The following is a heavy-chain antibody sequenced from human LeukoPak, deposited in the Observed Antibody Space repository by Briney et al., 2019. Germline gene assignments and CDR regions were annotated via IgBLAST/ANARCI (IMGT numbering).Heavy chain of an antibody. Sequence: PGGSLRLSCVGSGFTLSNSWMHWVRQAPGKGLMWASAIKTDGSSISYVDSVKGRFTISRDNAKNTLYLQMNSLRAEDTAIYYCVSGITATSGWGQGTLVTVSS. CDR2: IKTDGSSI. CDR3: VSGITATSG. CDR1: GFTLSNSW. D-gene: IGHD1-20*01. V-gene: IGHV3-74*01. J-gene: IGHJ4*02.